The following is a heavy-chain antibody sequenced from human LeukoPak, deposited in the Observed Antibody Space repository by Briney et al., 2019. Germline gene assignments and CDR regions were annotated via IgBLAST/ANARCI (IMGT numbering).Heavy chain of an antibody. CDR1: GGSISSYY. CDR2: IYYSGST. V-gene: IGHV4-59*08. D-gene: IGHD5/OR15-5a*01. CDR3: AVNSTKHAFDI. Sequence: NSSETLSLACTVSGGSISSYYWSWIRQPPGKGLEWIGPIYYSGSTNYNPSLKSRVTISVDTSKNQFSLKLSSVTAADTAVYYCAVNSTKHAFDIWGQGTLVTVSS. J-gene: IGHJ3*02.